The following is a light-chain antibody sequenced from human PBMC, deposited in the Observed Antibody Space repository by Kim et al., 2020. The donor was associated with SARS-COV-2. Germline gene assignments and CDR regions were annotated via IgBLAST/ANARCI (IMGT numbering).Light chain of an antibody. CDR1: QDISNY. V-gene: IGKV1-33*01. Sequence: SASVGYRVTITCQASQDISNYLNCYQQKPGKAPKLLIYDASNLETGVPSRFSGSGSGTDFTFTISRLQPEDIATYYCQQYNNFPYSFGQGTKLEIK. CDR2: DAS. J-gene: IGKJ2*03. CDR3: QQYNNFPYS.